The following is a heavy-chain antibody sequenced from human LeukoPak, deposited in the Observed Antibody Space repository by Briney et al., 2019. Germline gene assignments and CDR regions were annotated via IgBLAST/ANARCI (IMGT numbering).Heavy chain of an antibody. CDR3: ATYYDILTGYPPNWFDP. CDR2: FIPIFGTA. CDR1: GGTFSSYA. D-gene: IGHD3-9*01. J-gene: IGHJ5*02. V-gene: IGHV1-69*01. Sequence: SVKVSCKASGGTFSSYAISWVRQAPGQGLEWMGGFIPIFGTANYAQKFQGRVTITADESTSTAYMELSSLRSEDTAVYYCATYYDILTGYPPNWFDPWGQGTLVTVSS.